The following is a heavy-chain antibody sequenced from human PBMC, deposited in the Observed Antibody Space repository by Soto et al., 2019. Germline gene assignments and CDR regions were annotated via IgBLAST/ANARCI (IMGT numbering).Heavy chain of an antibody. Sequence: QVQLVESGGGVVQPGRSLRLSCAASGFTFSSYAMHWVRQAPGKGLEWVAVISYDGSNKYYADSVKGRFTISRDNSKNTLYLQMNSLRAEDTAVYYCATWYSSGWYSWGGQGTLVTVSS. V-gene: IGHV3-30-3*01. CDR1: GFTFSSYA. J-gene: IGHJ4*02. D-gene: IGHD6-19*01. CDR3: ATWYSSGWYSW. CDR2: ISYDGSNK.